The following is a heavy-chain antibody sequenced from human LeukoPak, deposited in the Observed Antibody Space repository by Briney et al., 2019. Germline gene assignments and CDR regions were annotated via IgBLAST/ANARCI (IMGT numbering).Heavy chain of an antibody. D-gene: IGHD1-26*01. CDR3: ARDGQWELKEG. J-gene: IGHJ4*02. CDR1: GFTFSSYS. CDR2: ISSSSSTI. Sequence: GGSLRLSCAASGFTFSSYSMNWVRQAPGKGLEWVSYISSSSSTIYYADSVKGRFTISRDNAKNSLYLQIDSLRAENTAVYYCARDGQWELKEGWGQGTLVTVSS. V-gene: IGHV3-48*01.